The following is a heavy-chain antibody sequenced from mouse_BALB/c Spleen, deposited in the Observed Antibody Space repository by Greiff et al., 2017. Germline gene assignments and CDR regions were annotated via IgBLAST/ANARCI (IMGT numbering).Heavy chain of an antibody. V-gene: IGHV1-80*01. D-gene: IGHD3-1*01. Sequence: QVQLKQSGAELVRPGSSVKISCKASGYAFSSYWMNWVKQRPGQGLEWIGQIYPGDGDTNYNGKFKGKATLTADKSSSTAYMQLSSLTSEDSAVYFCARGLGLYAMDYWGQGTSVTVSS. CDR1: GYAFSSYW. J-gene: IGHJ4*01. CDR3: ARGLGLYAMDY. CDR2: IYPGDGDT.